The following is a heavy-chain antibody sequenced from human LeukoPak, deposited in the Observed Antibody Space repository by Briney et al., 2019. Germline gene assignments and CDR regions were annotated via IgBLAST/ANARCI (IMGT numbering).Heavy chain of an antibody. D-gene: IGHD3-22*01. Sequence: GASVKVSCKASGYTFTSYYMHWVRQAPGQGLEWMGIINPSGGSTTYAQKFQGRVTMTRDTSTSTVYMELSSLRSEDTAVYYCARDGYYYDSSGYFFYYYYGMDVWGQGTTVTVSS. V-gene: IGHV1-46*01. CDR3: ARDGYYYDSSGYFFYYYYGMDV. J-gene: IGHJ6*02. CDR1: GYTFTSYY. CDR2: INPSGGST.